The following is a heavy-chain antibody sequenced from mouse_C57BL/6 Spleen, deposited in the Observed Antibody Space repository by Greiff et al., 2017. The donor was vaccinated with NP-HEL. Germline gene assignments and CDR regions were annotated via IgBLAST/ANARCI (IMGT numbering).Heavy chain of an antibody. V-gene: IGHV5-6*01. J-gene: IGHJ2*01. CDR1: GFTFSSYG. CDR2: ISSGGSYT. CDR3: ARQRKGDYDGSDY. Sequence: EVKLMESGGDLVKPGGSLKLSCAASGFTFSSYGMSWVRQTPDKRLEWVATISSGGSYTYYPDSVKGRFTISRDNAKNTLYLQMSSLKSEDTAMYYCARQRKGDYDGSDYWGQGTTLTVSS. D-gene: IGHD2-4*01.